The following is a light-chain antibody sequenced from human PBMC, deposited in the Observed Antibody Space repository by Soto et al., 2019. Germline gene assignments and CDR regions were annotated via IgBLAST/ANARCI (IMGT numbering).Light chain of an antibody. CDR3: QQAGSFPIT. CDR1: QTISKW. CDR2: DAS. Sequence: DIQLTQSPSSVSSSVGDRVTITCRASQTISKWLAWYQQRPGRVPKLLIYDASSLHSGVPSRFSGSGSGTDFTLTISSLQPEDSATYYCQQAGSFPITFGPGTKVDIK. V-gene: IGKV1-12*01. J-gene: IGKJ3*01.